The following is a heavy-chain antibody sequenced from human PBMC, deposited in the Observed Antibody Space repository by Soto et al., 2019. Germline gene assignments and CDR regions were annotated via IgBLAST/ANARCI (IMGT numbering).Heavy chain of an antibody. J-gene: IGHJ4*02. CDR2: ITWDGDST. CDR3: AKEKNRIFDY. V-gene: IGHV3-43*01. CDR1: GFTFDDHT. Sequence: GGSLRLSCAGSGFTFDDHTMHWVRQVPGKGLEWVSLITWDGDSTFYTDSVKGRFTISRDNTERSLFLQMNSLRIEDTALYYCAKEKNRIFDYWGQGTLVTVSS.